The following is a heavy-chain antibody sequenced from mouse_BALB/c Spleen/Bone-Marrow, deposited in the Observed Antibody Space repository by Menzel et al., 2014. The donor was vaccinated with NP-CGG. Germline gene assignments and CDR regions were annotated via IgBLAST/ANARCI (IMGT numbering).Heavy chain of an antibody. CDR1: GYTFTTYT. CDR2: INPSTGFT. V-gene: IGHV1-4*01. Sequence: QVQLQQSGAELARPGASVKMSCKASGYTFTTYTMHWVQQRPGQGLEWVGYINPSTGFTNYNQIFKDKATLAADKPSSTAYMQLSSLTSEDSAVYYCARGGFLLRSLALDYWGQGTSVTVSS. CDR3: ARGGFLLRSLALDY. D-gene: IGHD1-1*01. J-gene: IGHJ4*01.